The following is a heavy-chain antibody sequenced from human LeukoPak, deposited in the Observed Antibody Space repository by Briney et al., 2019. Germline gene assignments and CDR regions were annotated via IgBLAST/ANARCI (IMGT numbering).Heavy chain of an antibody. Sequence: PGGSLRLSCAASGFTFSNAWMNWVRQAPGKGLEWASAISGSGGSTYYADSVKGRFTISRDNSKNTLYLQMNSLRAEDTAVYYCAIQAGIAAAGTGSDWFDPWGQGTLVTVSS. CDR1: GFTFSNAW. V-gene: IGHV3-23*01. D-gene: IGHD6-13*01. CDR3: AIQAGIAAAGTGSDWFDP. CDR2: ISGSGGST. J-gene: IGHJ5*02.